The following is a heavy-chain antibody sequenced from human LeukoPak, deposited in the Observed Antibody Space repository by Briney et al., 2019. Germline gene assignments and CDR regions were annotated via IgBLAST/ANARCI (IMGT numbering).Heavy chain of an antibody. J-gene: IGHJ4*02. CDR1: GGSISSYY. D-gene: IGHD2-2*01. CDR3: AASPSVGLFDY. Sequence: SETLSLTCTVSGGSISSYYWSWIRQPPGKGLEWIGYIYYSGSTNYNPSLKSRVTISVDTSKNQSSLKLSSVTAADTAVYYCAASPSVGLFDYWGQGTLVTVSS. V-gene: IGHV4-59*08. CDR2: IYYSGST.